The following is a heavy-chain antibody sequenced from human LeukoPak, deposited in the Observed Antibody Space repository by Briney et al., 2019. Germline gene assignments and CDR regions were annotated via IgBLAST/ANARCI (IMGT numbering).Heavy chain of an antibody. CDR1: GGSISSYY. J-gene: IGHJ4*02. Sequence: SETLSLTCTVSGGSISSYYWNWIRQPPGKGLEWIGYIYYSGSTNYNPSLKSRVTISVDTSKNQFSLKLSSVTAADTAVYYCARGADSSGYYSIFYFDHWGQGTLVTVSS. CDR3: ARGADSSGYYSIFYFDH. V-gene: IGHV4-59*01. D-gene: IGHD3-22*01. CDR2: IYYSGST.